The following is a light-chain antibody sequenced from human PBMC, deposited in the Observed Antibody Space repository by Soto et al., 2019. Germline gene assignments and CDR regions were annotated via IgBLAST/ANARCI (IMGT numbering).Light chain of an antibody. J-gene: IGKJ2*01. CDR1: QTVLYSSNNKNY. CDR3: QQYYTTPYT. CDR2: WAS. V-gene: IGKV4-1*01. Sequence: DIVMTQSPDSLAVSLGDRATINCKSSQTVLYSSNNKNYLAWYQQRPGQPPKLLIYWASTRESGVPDRCSGSGSGTDFTLTSSSLQAGDVAVYYCQQYYTTPYTFGQGTKLEIK.